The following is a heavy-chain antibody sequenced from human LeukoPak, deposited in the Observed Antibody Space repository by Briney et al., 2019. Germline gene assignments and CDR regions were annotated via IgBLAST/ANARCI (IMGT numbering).Heavy chain of an antibody. V-gene: IGHV4-34*01. CDR3: STRGD. CDR2: INHSGST. J-gene: IGHJ4*02. CDR1: GGSIRNYY. Sequence: SETLSLTCTVSGGSIRNYYWSWIRQPPGKGLEWIGEINHSGSTNYNPSLKSRVTISANTSKGQFSLKLTSVTAADTAVYYCSTRGDWGQGTLVTVSS.